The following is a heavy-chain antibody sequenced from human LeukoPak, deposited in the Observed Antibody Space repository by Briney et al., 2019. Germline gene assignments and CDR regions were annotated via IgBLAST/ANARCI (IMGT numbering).Heavy chain of an antibody. CDR2: IYYSGST. D-gene: IGHD3-9*01. CDR1: GGSISSSSYY. Sequence: PSETLSLTCTVSGGSISSSSYYWGWIRQPPGKGLEWIGSIYYSGSTSYNPSLKSRVTISVDTSKKQFSLKLSSVTAADTAVYYCARHPAYYDILTGYYRPFDYWGQGTLVTVAS. V-gene: IGHV4-39*01. J-gene: IGHJ4*02. CDR3: ARHPAYYDILTGYYRPFDY.